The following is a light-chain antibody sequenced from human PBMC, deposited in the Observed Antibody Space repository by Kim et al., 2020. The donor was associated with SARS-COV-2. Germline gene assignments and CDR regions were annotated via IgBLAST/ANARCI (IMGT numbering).Light chain of an antibody. CDR1: QNVNSD. Sequence: EVVVTQSPATLSVSPGERVTLSCETSQNVNSDLAWHQQRPGQAPSLLIYRASTRATGIPARFSGSGSGTEFTLTISSLQSEDFAVYYCQQYNIWPPLTFGGGTKVDIK. CDR3: QQYNIWPPLT. CDR2: RAS. J-gene: IGKJ4*01. V-gene: IGKV3-15*01.